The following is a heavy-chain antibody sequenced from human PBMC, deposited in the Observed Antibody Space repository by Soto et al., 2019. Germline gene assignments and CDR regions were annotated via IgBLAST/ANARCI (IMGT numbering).Heavy chain of an antibody. CDR1: GFTFSDYY. J-gene: IGHJ6*03. CDR2: ISSSGSTI. V-gene: IGHV3-11*01. D-gene: IGHD3-3*01. CDR3: ARDPDIYDFWSGYPQPNYYYYMDV. Sequence: GGSLRLSCAASGFTFSDYYMSWIRQAPGKGLEWVSYISSSGSTIYYADSVKGRFTISRDTAKNSLYLQMNSLRAEDTAVYYCARDPDIYDFWSGYPQPNYYYYMDVWGKGTTVTVSS.